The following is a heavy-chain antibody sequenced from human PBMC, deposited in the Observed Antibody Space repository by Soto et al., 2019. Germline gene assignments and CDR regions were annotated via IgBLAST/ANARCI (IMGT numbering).Heavy chain of an antibody. V-gene: IGHV4-4*07. D-gene: IGHD3-22*01. Sequence: QVQLQESGPGLVKPSETLSLTCTVSGGSISSYYWSWIRQPAGKGLEWIGRIYTSGSTNYNPSLKRRVTMSVDTSKNQFSLKLSSVTAADTAVYYCARVGVDYDSSGYYYGWFDPWGQGTLVTVSS. CDR1: GGSISSYY. J-gene: IGHJ5*02. CDR3: ARVGVDYDSSGYYYGWFDP. CDR2: IYTSGST.